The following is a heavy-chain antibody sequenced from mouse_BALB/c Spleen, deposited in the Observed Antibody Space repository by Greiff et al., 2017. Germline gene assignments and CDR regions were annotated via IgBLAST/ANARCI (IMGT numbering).Heavy chain of an antibody. CDR3: VRDGPKYYGSSVYAMDY. CDR1: GFSLTSYD. V-gene: IGHV2-9-2*01. Sequence: VKLVESGPGLVAPSQSLSITCTVSGFSLTSYDISWIRQPPGKGLEWLGVIWTGGGTNYNSAFMSRLSISKDNSKSQVFLKMNSLQTDDTAIYCCVRDGPKYYGSSVYAMDYWGQGTSVTVSS. J-gene: IGHJ4*01. CDR2: IWTGGGT. D-gene: IGHD1-1*01.